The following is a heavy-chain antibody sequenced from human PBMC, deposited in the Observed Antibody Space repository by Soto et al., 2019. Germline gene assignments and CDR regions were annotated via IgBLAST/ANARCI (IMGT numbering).Heavy chain of an antibody. Sequence: GASVKVSCKASGGTFSSYAISWVRQAPGQGLEWMGGIIPIFGTANYAQKFQGRVTITADESTSTAYMELSSLRSEDTAVYYCARDKGRSITIFGVVIMRENWFDTWGQGTPVPVSS. V-gene: IGHV1-69*13. CDR3: ARDKGRSITIFGVVIMRENWFDT. CDR2: IIPIFGTA. J-gene: IGHJ5*02. CDR1: GGTFSSYA. D-gene: IGHD3-3*01.